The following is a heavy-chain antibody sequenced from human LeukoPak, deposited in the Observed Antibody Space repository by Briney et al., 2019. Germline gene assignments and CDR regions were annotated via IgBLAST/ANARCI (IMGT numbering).Heavy chain of an antibody. V-gene: IGHV3-23*01. D-gene: IGHD6-13*01. CDR2: ISGSGGST. J-gene: IGHJ5*02. CDR1: GFTFSSSG. CDR3: AKGRGIAAAGVNWFDP. Sequence: GGTLRLSCAASGFTFSSSGMSWVRQAPGKGLEWVSGISGSGGSTYYADSVKGRFTISRDNSKNTLYLQMNSLRAEDTAVYYCAKGRGIAAAGVNWFDPWGQGTLVTVSS.